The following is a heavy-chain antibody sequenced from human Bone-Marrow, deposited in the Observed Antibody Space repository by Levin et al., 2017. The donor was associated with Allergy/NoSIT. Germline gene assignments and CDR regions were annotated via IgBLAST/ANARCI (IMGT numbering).Heavy chain of an antibody. CDR1: GYSFTNYL. CDR2: IDPDDSDT. J-gene: IGHJ6*03. CDR3: ARQSGGYNAYDYEPYTYYYMDV. D-gene: IGHD5-12*01. V-gene: IGHV5-51*01. Sequence: TGGSLRLSCAASGYSFTNYLIAWVRQMPGKGLEWMGIIDPDDSDTRYSPSFQGQVTFSADKSTNTAYLQWNSLKASDTAMYYCARQSGGYNAYDYEPYTYYYMDVWGKGTAVTVSS.